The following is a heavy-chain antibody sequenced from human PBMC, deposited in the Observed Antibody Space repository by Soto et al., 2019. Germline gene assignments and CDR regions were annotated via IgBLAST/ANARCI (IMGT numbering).Heavy chain of an antibody. CDR2: IIPILGIA. Sequence: QVQLVQSGAEVKKSGSSVKVSCKASGGTVRNYTISWVRQAPGQGLEWMGRIIPILGIANYPQKFQGRVTITADKSTNTAYLELSSLRSEDTAMYYCAKVSEMGSVTEGYYYYMDVWGKGTTVTVSS. CDR3: AKVSEMGSVTEGYYYYMDV. J-gene: IGHJ6*03. CDR1: GGTVRNYT. V-gene: IGHV1-69*02. D-gene: IGHD3-10*01.